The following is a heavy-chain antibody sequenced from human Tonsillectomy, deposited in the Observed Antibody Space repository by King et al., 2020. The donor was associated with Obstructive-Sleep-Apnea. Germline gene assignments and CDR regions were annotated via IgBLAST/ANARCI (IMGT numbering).Heavy chain of an antibody. CDR3: VKGRGSGYSYNWFDP. CDR1: GFTFSSYA. V-gene: IGHV3-64D*06. D-gene: IGHD3-3*01. J-gene: IGHJ5*02. CDR2: ISSNGGST. Sequence: EVQLVESGGGLVQPGGSLRLSCSASGFTFSSYAMHWVRQAPGKGLEYVSAISSNGGSTYYADSVKGRFTISRDNSKNTLYLQMSSLRAEDTAVYYCVKGRGSGYSYNWFDPWGQGTLVTVSS.